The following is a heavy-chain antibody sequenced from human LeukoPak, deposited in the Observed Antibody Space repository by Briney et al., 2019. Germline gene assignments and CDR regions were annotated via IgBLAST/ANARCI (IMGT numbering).Heavy chain of an antibody. CDR2: VYSGGST. CDR3: ARDRGGYNYLDY. D-gene: IGHD3-10*01. J-gene: IGHJ4*02. V-gene: IGHV3-66*02. CDR1: GSIVSSHY. Sequence: PGGSLRLSCAVSGSIVSSHYMNWVRQAPGKGLEWVSVVYSGGSTYYADSVRGRFTISRDNSKNTLYLQMSSLRAEDTAVYYCARDRGGYNYLDYWGQGTLVIVSS.